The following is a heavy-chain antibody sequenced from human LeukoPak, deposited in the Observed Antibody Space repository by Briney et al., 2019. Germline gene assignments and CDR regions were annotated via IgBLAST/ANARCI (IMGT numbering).Heavy chain of an antibody. V-gene: IGHV3-30-3*01. CDR1: GFTFSSYA. D-gene: IGHD3-22*01. Sequence: GGSLRLSCAASGFTFSSYAMHWVRQAPGKGLEWVAVISYDGSNKYYADSVKGRFTISRDNSKNTLYLQMNSLRAEDTAVYYCARDSKGSAYYYDSSGYKAYFDYWGQGTLVTVSS. CDR3: ARDSKGSAYYYDSSGYKAYFDY. J-gene: IGHJ4*02. CDR2: ISYDGSNK.